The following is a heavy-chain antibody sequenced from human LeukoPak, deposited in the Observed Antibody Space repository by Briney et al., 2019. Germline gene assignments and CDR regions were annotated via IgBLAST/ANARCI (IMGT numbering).Heavy chain of an antibody. J-gene: IGHJ3*02. V-gene: IGHV3-53*01. Sequence: PGGSLRLSCAASGFTVSSNYMSWVRQAPGKGLEWDSVIYSGGSTYYADSVKGRFTISRDNSKNTLYLQMNSLRAEDTAVYYCASRGRITMVRGVLTTPDAFDIWGQGTMVTDSS. CDR3: ASRGRITMVRGVLTTPDAFDI. CDR2: IYSGGST. D-gene: IGHD3-10*01. CDR1: GFTVSSNY.